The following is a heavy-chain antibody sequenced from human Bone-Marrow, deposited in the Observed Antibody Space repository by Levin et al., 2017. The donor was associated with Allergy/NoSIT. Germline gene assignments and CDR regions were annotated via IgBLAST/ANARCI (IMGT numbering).Heavy chain of an antibody. V-gene: IGHV3-23*01. D-gene: IGHD3-3*01. Sequence: HPGGSLRLSCAGSGFTYSSYALSWVRQAPGQGLEWVSAISGSGSTTYYADSVKGRFTISRDNSKNTLYLQMNSLRAEDTAVYYCAKSWGTFWSGYYLAFWGQGTLVTVSS. CDR1: GFTYSSYA. CDR2: ISGSGSTT. J-gene: IGHJ4*02. CDR3: AKSWGTFWSGYYLAF.